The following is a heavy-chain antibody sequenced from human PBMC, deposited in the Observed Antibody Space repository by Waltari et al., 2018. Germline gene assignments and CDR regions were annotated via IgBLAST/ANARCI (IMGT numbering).Heavy chain of an antibody. V-gene: IGHV4-39*01. CDR2: IYYSGST. CDR1: GGSISSSSYY. D-gene: IGHD3-3*01. J-gene: IGHJ3*02. CDR3: ASGRSGYYNAFDI. Sequence: PGLVKPSETLSLTCTVSGGSISSSSYYWGWIRQPPGKGLEWIGSIYYSGSTYYNPSLKSRVTISVDTSKNQFSLKLSSVTAADTAVYYCASGRSGYYNAFDIWGQGT.